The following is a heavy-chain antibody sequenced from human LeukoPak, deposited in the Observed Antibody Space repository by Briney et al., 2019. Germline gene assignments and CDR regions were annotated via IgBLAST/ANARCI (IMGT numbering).Heavy chain of an antibody. D-gene: IGHD2-2*01. CDR3: ARIVVVPAAMGFDY. CDR1: GFTFSSYS. Sequence: GGSLRLSCAASGFTFSSYSMNWVRQAPGKGLEWVSSISNSSSYIYYADSVKGRFTISRDNAKNSLYLQMNSLRAEDTAVYYCARIVVVPAAMGFDYWGQGTLVTVSS. V-gene: IGHV3-21*01. CDR2: ISNSSSYI. J-gene: IGHJ4*02.